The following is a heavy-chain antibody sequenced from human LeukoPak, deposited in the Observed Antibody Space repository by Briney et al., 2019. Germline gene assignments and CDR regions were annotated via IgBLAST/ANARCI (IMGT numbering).Heavy chain of an antibody. V-gene: IGHV4-59*01. J-gene: IGHJ5*02. CDR1: GGSISSYY. CDR3: ARMYGSSSWFDP. D-gene: IGHD6-13*01. Sequence: SETLSLTCTLSGGSISSYYWSWIRQPPGKGLEWIGYIYYSGSTNYNPSLKSRVTISVDTSKNQLSLNLSSVTVADTAVYYCARMYGSSSWFDPWGQGTLVTVSS. CDR2: IYYSGST.